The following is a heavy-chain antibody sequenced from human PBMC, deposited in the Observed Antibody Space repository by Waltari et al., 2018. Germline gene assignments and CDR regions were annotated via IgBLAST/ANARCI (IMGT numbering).Heavy chain of an antibody. CDR1: GFTFSSYS. CDR2: ISSSSSTI. J-gene: IGHJ6*02. V-gene: IGHV3-48*02. CDR3: ARAYYYGSGSYGPPYYYYGMDV. Sequence: EVQLVESGGGLVQPGGSLRLSCAASGFTFSSYSMNWVRQAPGKGLEWVSYISSSSSTIYYADSVKGRFTISRDNAKNSLYLQMNSLRDEDTAVYYCARAYYYGSGSYGPPYYYYGMDVWGQGTTVTVSS. D-gene: IGHD3-10*01.